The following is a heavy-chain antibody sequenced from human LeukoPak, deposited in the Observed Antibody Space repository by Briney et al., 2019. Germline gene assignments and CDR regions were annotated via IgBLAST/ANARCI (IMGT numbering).Heavy chain of an antibody. J-gene: IGHJ6*02. D-gene: IGHD2-2*01. V-gene: IGHV3-30*18. CDR3: AKGPVGATFYYYYGMDV. Sequence: PGGSLRLSCAASGFTFSSYGVHWVRQAPGKGLEWVAVISYDGSNKYYADSVKGRFTISRDNSKNTLYLQMNSLRAEDTAVYYCAKGPVGATFYYYYGMDVWGQGTTVTVSS. CDR2: ISYDGSNK. CDR1: GFTFSSYG.